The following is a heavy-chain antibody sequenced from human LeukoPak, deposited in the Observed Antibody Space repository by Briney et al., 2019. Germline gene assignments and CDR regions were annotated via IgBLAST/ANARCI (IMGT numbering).Heavy chain of an antibody. J-gene: IGHJ5*02. CDR2: MNPNSGNT. Sequence: ASVKVSCKASGYTFTSYDINWVRQATGQGLEWMGWMNPNSGNTGYAQKFQGRVTMTRNTSISTAYMELSSLRSEDTAVYYCARASYYDYVWGSYRSDWFDPWGQGTLVTVSS. CDR3: ARASYYDYVWGSYRSDWFDP. D-gene: IGHD3-16*02. V-gene: IGHV1-8*01. CDR1: GYTFTSYD.